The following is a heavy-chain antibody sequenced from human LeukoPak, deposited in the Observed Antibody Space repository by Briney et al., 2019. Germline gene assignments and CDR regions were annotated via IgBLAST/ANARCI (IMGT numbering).Heavy chain of an antibody. CDR2: IIPIFGTA. V-gene: IGHV1-69*01. D-gene: IGHD4-11*01. Sequence: ASVKVSCKASGGTFISYAIRWVPQAPGQGLEWMGGIIPIFGTANYAQKFQGRVTITADESTSTAYMELSSLRSEETAVYYCARGPTTVTTYYYYYYMDVSGKGTTVTVSS. CDR3: ARGPTTVTTYYYYYYMDV. CDR1: GGTFISYA. J-gene: IGHJ6*03.